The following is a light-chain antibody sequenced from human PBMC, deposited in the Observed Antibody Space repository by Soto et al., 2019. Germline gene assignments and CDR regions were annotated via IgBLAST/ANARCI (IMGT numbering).Light chain of an antibody. Sequence: IVMTQSPATLPVSPGERATLSCRATQRVSTNLAWYQQKPGQAPRLLIYAASSRATGVPARFSGSGSGTEFTLTISSLQSEDLALYYCQQYNNWPYTFGQGTRLEVK. CDR1: QRVSTN. CDR3: QQYNNWPYT. CDR2: AAS. V-gene: IGKV3-15*01. J-gene: IGKJ2*01.